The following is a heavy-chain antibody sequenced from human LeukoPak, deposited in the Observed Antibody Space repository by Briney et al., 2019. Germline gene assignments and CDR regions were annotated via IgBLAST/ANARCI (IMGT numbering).Heavy chain of an antibody. CDR2: IHYSGTT. Sequence: SETLSLTCTVSRASMSSFFWSWIWQRPGKGLEWIGHIHYSGTTKYNPSLTSRITLSMDTSKSQVSLRLTSVTAADTAMYYCAASGNSWWEGFFHDWGQGTLVSVSS. D-gene: IGHD2-8*02. J-gene: IGHJ1*01. V-gene: IGHV4-59*03. CDR3: AASGNSWWEGFFHD. CDR1: RASMSSFF.